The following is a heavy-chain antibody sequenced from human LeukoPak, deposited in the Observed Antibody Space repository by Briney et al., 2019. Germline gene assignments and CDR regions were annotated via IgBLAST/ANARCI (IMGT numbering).Heavy chain of an antibody. CDR3: ARVEVAAGGNWFDP. V-gene: IGHV4-59*08. CDR1: GGSISSYY. D-gene: IGHD6-13*01. CDR2: IYYSGST. Sequence: SETLSLTCTVSGGSISSYYWSWIRQPPGKGLEWIGYIYYSGSTNYNPSLKSRVTISVDTSKNQFSLKLSSVTAADTAVYYCARVEVAAGGNWFDPWGQGTLVTVSS. J-gene: IGHJ5*02.